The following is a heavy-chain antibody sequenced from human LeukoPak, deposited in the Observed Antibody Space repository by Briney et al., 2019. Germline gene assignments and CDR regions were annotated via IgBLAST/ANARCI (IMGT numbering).Heavy chain of an antibody. J-gene: IGHJ4*02. CDR1: GGSISSYY. V-gene: IGHV4-59*01. CDR3: AREPGIAVGIDY. Sequence: SETLSLTCTVSGGSISSYYWSWDRQPPGKGLEWSGYIYYSGSTNYNPSLKSRVTISVDTSKNQFSLTLSSVTAADTAVYYCAREPGIAVGIDYWGQGTLVTVSS. D-gene: IGHD6-19*01. CDR2: IYYSGST.